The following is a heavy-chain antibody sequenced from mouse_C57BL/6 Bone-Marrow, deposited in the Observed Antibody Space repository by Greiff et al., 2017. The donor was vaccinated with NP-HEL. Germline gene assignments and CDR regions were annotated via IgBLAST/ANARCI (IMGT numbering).Heavy chain of an antibody. CDR2: INPNNGGT. CDR1: GYTFTDYN. CDR3: ARPHYYGSSYWYFDV. Sequence: VQLQQSGPELVKPGASVKIPCTASGYTFTDYNMDWVKQSHGKSLEWIGDINPNNGGTIYNQKFKGKATLTVDKSSSTAYMELRSLTSQDTAVYYCARPHYYGSSYWYFDVWGTGTTLTVSS. D-gene: IGHD1-1*01. V-gene: IGHV1-18*01. J-gene: IGHJ1*03.